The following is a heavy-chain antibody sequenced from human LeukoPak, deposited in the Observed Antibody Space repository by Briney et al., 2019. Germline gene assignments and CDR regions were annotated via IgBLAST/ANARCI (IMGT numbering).Heavy chain of an antibody. V-gene: IGHV4-4*02. CDR3: ARREAARPFFDY. Sequence: GSLRLSCAASGFTFSGYWMSWVRQPPGKGLEWIGEIYHSGSTNYNPSLKSRVTISVDKSKNQFSLKLSSVTAADTAVYYCARREAARPFFDYWGQGTLVTVSS. J-gene: IGHJ4*02. CDR2: IYHSGST. CDR1: GFTFSGYW. D-gene: IGHD6-6*01.